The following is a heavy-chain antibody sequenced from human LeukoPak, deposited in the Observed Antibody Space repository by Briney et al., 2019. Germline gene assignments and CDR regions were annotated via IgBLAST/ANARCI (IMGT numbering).Heavy chain of an antibody. CDR2: ISGSGGFT. CDR3: AKTTAGYSSGRYPGWPMDH. CDR1: GFTFGSYS. J-gene: IGHJ4*02. D-gene: IGHD6-19*01. V-gene: IGHV3-23*01. Sequence: PGGSLRLSCAASGFTFGSYSIYWVRQAPGKGLEWVSGISGSGGFTYLADSVRGRFIISRDNSKHTVYQQINSLRAEDTALYYRAKTTAGYSSGRYPGWPMDHWRQEPLDTVSS.